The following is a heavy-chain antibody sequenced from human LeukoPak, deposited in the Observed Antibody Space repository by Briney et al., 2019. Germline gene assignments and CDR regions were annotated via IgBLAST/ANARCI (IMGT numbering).Heavy chain of an antibody. CDR1: GGSISSGGYY. V-gene: IGHV4-30-2*01. CDR2: IYHSGST. D-gene: IGHD2-21*01. Sequence: PSETLSLTCTVSGGSISSGGYYWSWIRQPPGKGLEWIGYIYHSGSTYYNPSLKSRVTISVDRSKNQFSLKLSSVTAADTAVYYCARTRGSPDSKGYSWGQGTLVTVSS. CDR3: ARTRGSPDSKGYS. J-gene: IGHJ4*02.